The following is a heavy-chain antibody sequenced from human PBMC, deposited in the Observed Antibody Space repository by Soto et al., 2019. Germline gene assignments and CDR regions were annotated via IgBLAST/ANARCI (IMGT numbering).Heavy chain of an antibody. V-gene: IGHV4-59*08. Sequence: SETLSLTCTVSGDSISNYYWSWILQPPGKGLEWIGYIYYSGSTNYNPSLKSRVTISVDTSKNQFSLKLSSVTAADTAVYYCARHLWVGSSWYLGAFDIWGQGTMVTASS. J-gene: IGHJ3*02. CDR1: GDSISNYY. D-gene: IGHD6-13*01. CDR2: IYYSGST. CDR3: ARHLWVGSSWYLGAFDI.